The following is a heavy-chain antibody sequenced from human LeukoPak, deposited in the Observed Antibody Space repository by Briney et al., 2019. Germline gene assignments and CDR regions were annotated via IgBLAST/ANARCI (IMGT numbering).Heavy chain of an antibody. CDR3: ARDLYEVGWFAT. CDR1: GFTFTNSS. V-gene: IGHV3-21*01. CDR2: ITYSPNYV. J-gene: IGHJ5*02. D-gene: IGHD1-26*01. Sequence: KTGGALRLSCAASGFTFTNSSMNWIPQAPGKVLEWVSPITYSPNYVEYAASVKGRFTVSRDDPKNSLYLQMDSLRADDTAVYYCARDLYEVGWFATWGQGTLVTVSS.